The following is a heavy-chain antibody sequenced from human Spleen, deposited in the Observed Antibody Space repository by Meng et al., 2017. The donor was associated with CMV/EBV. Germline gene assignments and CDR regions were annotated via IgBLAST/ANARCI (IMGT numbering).Heavy chain of an antibody. V-gene: IGHV4-59*01. Sequence: GSLRLSCTVSGGSISSYYWSWIRQPPGKGLEWIGYIYYSGSTNYNPSLKSRVTISVDTSKNQFSLKLSSVTAADTAVYYCAIRGASTYTTDFDYWGQGTLVTVSS. CDR3: AIRGASTYTTDFDY. J-gene: IGHJ4*02. CDR1: GGSISSYY. CDR2: IYYSGST. D-gene: IGHD1-14*01.